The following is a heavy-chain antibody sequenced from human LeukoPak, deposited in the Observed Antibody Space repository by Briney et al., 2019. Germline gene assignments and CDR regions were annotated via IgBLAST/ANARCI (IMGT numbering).Heavy chain of an antibody. CDR1: GGSISSYY. CDR2: IYYSGSA. CDR3: ARLGRYSSGWFLGY. J-gene: IGHJ4*02. D-gene: IGHD6-19*01. Sequence: SETLSLTCTVSGGSISSYYWSWIRQPPGKGLEWIGYIYYSGSANYNPSLKSRVTISVDTSKNQFSLKLSSVTAADTAVYYCARLGRYSSGWFLGYWGQGTLVTVSS. V-gene: IGHV4-59*01.